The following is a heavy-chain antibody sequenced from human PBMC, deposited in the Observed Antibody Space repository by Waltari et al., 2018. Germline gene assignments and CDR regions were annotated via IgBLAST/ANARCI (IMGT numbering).Heavy chain of an antibody. CDR1: GGSISSSSYY. CDR3: ARLDYYDSSGYYVSGFDP. V-gene: IGHV4-39*01. CDR2: IYYSGST. D-gene: IGHD3-22*01. Sequence: QLQLQESGPGLVKPSETLSLTCTVSGGSISSSSYYWGWIRQPPGKGLEWIGSIYYSGSTYYNPSLKSRVTISVDTSKNQFSLKLSSVTAADTAVYYCARLDYYDSSGYYVSGFDPWGQGTLVTVSS. J-gene: IGHJ5*02.